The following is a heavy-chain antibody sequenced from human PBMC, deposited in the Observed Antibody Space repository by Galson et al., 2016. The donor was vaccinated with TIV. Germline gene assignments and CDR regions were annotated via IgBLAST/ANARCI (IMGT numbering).Heavy chain of an antibody. Sequence: LRLSCAASGFTFGTYTMNWVRLTPGKGLEWVASISGNSRYIYYTDSLMGRFTVSRDNSKNLLSLHMNSLGVEDTAIYYCAREPTVFGVLSGLDSWGPGTLVTVSS. J-gene: IGHJ4*02. D-gene: IGHD3-3*01. CDR3: AREPTVFGVLSGLDS. CDR2: ISGNSRYI. CDR1: GFTFGTYT. V-gene: IGHV3-21*06.